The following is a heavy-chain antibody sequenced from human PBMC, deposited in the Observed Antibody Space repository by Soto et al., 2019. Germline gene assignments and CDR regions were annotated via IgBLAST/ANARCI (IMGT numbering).Heavy chain of an antibody. J-gene: IGHJ4*02. D-gene: IGHD5-18*01. CDR2: ISYDGNKK. Sequence: PGGSLRLSCAASGFTFSNYAMHWVRQAPGKGLEWVAVISYDGNKKYYADSVKGRFTISRDNSKNTLYLQMNSLRAEDTAVYYCAKRGTPMAFDYWGQGILVTVSS. CDR1: GFTFSNYA. V-gene: IGHV3-30-3*02. CDR3: AKRGTPMAFDY.